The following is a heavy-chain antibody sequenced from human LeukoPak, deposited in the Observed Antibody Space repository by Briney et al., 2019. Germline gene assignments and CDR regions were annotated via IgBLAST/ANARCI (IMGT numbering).Heavy chain of an antibody. Sequence: SETLSLTCTVSGGSISSSSYYWGWIRQPPGKGLEWIGSIYYSGSTYYNPSLKSRVTISVDTSKNQFSLKLSSVTAADTAVYYCARLGDSSGYYYGPRGGDAFDIWGQGTMVTVSS. D-gene: IGHD3-22*01. V-gene: IGHV4-39*01. CDR3: ARLGDSSGYYYGPRGGDAFDI. CDR1: GGSISSSSYY. CDR2: IYYSGST. J-gene: IGHJ3*02.